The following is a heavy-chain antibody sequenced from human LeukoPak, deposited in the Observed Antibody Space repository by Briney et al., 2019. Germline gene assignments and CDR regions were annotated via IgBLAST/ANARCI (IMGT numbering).Heavy chain of an antibody. CDR1: GGSISSYF. J-gene: IGHJ4*02. Sequence: SETLSLTCTVSGGSISSYFWSWIRQPPGMGLEWIGYVYYSGSPNYNPSLKSRVTISVDTSKNQFSLKLSSVTAADTAVYYCARDPDYWGQGTLVTVSS. V-gene: IGHV4-59*01. CDR2: VYYSGSP. CDR3: ARDPDY.